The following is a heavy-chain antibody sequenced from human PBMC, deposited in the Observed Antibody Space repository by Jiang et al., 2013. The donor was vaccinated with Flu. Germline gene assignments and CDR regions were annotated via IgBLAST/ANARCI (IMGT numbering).Heavy chain of an antibody. D-gene: IGHD2-21*02. CDR1: SGSISSHY. V-gene: IGHV4-59*08. J-gene: IGHJ6*01. CDR3: ARSYCGGDCYSMFGYSYYGMDV. CDR2: IHNSGTT. Sequence: GPGLVKPSETLSLTCTVSSGSISSHYWSWIRQPPGKGLEWIGYIHNSGTTNYNPSLKSRVTISIDTPTNQFSLKLISVTAPDTAVYYCARSYCGGDCYSMFGYSYYGMDVWGPRGPRSPSPQ.